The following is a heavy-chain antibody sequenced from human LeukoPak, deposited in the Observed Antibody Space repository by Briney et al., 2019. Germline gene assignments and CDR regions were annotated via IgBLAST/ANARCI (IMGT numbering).Heavy chain of an antibody. Sequence: SVKVSCKASGGTFSSYAISWVRQAPGQGLEWTGGIIPIFGTANYAQKFQGRVTITTDESTSTAYMELSSLRSEDTAVYYCARDQWGRADAFDIWGQGTMVTVSS. D-gene: IGHD2-8*01. CDR3: ARDQWGRADAFDI. CDR1: GGTFSSYA. J-gene: IGHJ3*02. CDR2: IIPIFGTA. V-gene: IGHV1-69*05.